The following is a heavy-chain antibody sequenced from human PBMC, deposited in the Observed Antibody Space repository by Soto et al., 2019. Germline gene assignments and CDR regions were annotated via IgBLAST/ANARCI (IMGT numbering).Heavy chain of an antibody. Sequence: SETLSLTCTVSGGSISSGDYYWSWIRQPPGKGLEWIGYIYYSGSTYYNPSLKSRVTISVDTSKNQFSLKLSSVTAADTAVYYCARAMDTAMVYFDYWGQGTLVTV. CDR3: ARAMDTAMVYFDY. D-gene: IGHD5-18*01. CDR1: GGSISSGDYY. J-gene: IGHJ4*02. V-gene: IGHV4-30-4*01. CDR2: IYYSGST.